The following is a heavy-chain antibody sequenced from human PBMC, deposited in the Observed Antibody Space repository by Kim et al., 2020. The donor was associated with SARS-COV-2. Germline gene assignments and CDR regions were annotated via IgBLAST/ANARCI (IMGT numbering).Heavy chain of an antibody. V-gene: IGHV3-7*01. CDR3: ARGGDLLRYFDCPDY. D-gene: IGHD3-9*01. J-gene: IGHJ4*02. Sequence: DSVKGRCTISRDNAKNSLYLQMNSLRAEDTAVYYCARGGDLLRYFDCPDYWGQGTLVTVSS.